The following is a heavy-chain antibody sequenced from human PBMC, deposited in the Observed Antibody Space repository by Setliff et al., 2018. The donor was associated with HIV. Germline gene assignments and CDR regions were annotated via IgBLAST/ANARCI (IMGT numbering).Heavy chain of an antibody. J-gene: IGHJ4*02. V-gene: IGHV4-4*07. CDR1: GGSVGSSY. CDR2: IHSSGST. D-gene: IGHD1-26*01. Sequence: SETLSLTCTVSGGSVGSSYWNWIRQSAGKGLEWIGRIHSSGSTNYNPSLKSRVTVSLDTFTNQISLKMKSVTAADTAVYYCARGGFKWSGSYADYWGQGTLVTVSS. CDR3: ARGGFKWSGSYADY.